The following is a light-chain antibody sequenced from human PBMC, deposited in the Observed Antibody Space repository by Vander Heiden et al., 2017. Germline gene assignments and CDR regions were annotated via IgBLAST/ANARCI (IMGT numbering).Light chain of an antibody. J-gene: IGKJ2*02. CDR1: QSVGSY. Sequence: EIVLTQSPVTLSLSPGERATLSCRASQSVGSYLAWYQQKPGQAPRLLIYDASNRANGIPDRFSGSRSGKDFTLTSSRLEHEDFAVYYWQQRSTLRTFGQGTKLEIK. CDR2: DAS. CDR3: QQRSTLRT. V-gene: IGKV3-11*01.